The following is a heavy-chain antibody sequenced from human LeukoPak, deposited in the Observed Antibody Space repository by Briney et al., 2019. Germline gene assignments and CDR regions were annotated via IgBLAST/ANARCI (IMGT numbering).Heavy chain of an antibody. D-gene: IGHD6-19*01. J-gene: IGHJ4*02. Sequence: ASVKVSCKASGYTFTGYYMHGVRQAPGQGLEWMGWINPNSGGTNYAQKFQGRVTMTRDTSISTAYMELSRLRSDDTAVYYCARGPPRYYFYSSFGYWGQGSLVTVSS. V-gene: IGHV1-2*02. CDR3: ARGPPRYYFYSSFGY. CDR2: INPNSGGT. CDR1: GYTFTGYY.